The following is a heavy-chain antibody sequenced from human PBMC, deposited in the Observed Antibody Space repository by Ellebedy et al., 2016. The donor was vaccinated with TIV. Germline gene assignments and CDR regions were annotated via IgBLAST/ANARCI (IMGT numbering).Heavy chain of an antibody. D-gene: IGHD2-2*01. V-gene: IGHV4-59*08. J-gene: IGHJ6*02. CDR2: RPYSGNT. Sequence: GSLRLSXSVSGVSIGNYFWSWIRESPGKGLEWIGSRPYSGNTKLHSSLESRATLSVDTAKNQFSLKLSSVTAADTAVYYCARYRSGIVVVPAHYGKDVWGQGTTVTVSS. CDR1: GVSIGNYF. CDR3: ARYRSGIVVVPAHYGKDV.